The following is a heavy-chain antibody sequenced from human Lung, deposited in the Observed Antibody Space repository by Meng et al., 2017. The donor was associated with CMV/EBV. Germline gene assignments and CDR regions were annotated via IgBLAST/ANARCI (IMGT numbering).Heavy chain of an antibody. CDR2: INPNNGGT. Sequence: ASXXVSCKASGYTFTGYYLYWVRQAPGQGLEWMGWINPNNGGTNYAQRFQGRVTMTRDTSITTVYMELSRLTSEDTAVYYCARVEMGMVVADYWGQGTLVTVSS. CDR1: GYTFTGYY. D-gene: IGHD2-15*01. CDR3: ARVEMGMVVADY. V-gene: IGHV1-2*02. J-gene: IGHJ4*02.